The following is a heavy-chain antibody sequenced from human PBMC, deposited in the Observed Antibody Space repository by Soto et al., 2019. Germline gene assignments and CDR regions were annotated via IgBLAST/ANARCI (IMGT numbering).Heavy chain of an antibody. J-gene: IGHJ1*01. V-gene: IGHV3-74*01. CDR1: GFTFSSYW. Sequence: EVQLVESGGGLVQPGGSLRLSCVASGFTFSSYWMHWVRQAPGKGLVWVSSISNDGSSIYADPVKGRFTISRDNAKTTLYLQMSSLRAEDTALYYCARLPNKSPQNWGQGTLVIVSP. CDR2: ISNDGSS. CDR3: ARLPNKSPQN.